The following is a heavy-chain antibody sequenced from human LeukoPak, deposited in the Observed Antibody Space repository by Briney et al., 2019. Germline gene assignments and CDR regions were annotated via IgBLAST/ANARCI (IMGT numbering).Heavy chain of an antibody. V-gene: IGHV4-34*01. Sequence: SETLSLTCAVYGGSFSGYYWSWIRQPPGKGLEWIGEINHSGSTNYNPSLKSRVTISVDTSKNQFSLKLSSVTAADTAVYYCAGVPIAAAANYYYYYMDVWGKGTTVTVSS. CDR3: AGVPIAAAANYYYYYMDV. CDR1: GGSFSGYY. CDR2: INHSGST. D-gene: IGHD6-13*01. J-gene: IGHJ6*03.